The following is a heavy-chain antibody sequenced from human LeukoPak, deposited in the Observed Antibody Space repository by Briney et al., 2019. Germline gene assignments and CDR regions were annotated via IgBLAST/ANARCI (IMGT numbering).Heavy chain of an antibody. CDR3: ARDQISHYYGMDV. J-gene: IGHJ6*02. CDR1: GLTVSSNY. CDR2: IYSGGST. Sequence: PGGSLRLSCAASGLTVSSNYMSWVRQAPGKGLEWVSVIYSGGSTYYADSVKGRFTISRDNSKNTLYLQMNSLRAEDTAVYYCARDQISHYYGMDVWGQGTTVTVSS. V-gene: IGHV3-66*01.